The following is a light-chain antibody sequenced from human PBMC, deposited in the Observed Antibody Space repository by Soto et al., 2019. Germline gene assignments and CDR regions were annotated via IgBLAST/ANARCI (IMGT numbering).Light chain of an antibody. CDR3: QQRSRWPRDT. J-gene: IGKJ2*01. CDR1: QNVGHN. V-gene: IGKV3-11*01. Sequence: EVVLTQSPATLSLSPGESATLSCRASQNVGHNLAWYQQTPGQAPRLLIYAASDRATGIPARFRGSGSDTDFTLTITSVEPEDFAVYYCQQRSRWPRDTFGQGTKLESK. CDR2: AAS.